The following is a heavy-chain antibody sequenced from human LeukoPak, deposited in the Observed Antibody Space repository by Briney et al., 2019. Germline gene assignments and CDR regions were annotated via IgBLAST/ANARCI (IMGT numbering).Heavy chain of an antibody. J-gene: IGHJ4*02. CDR3: ARATSKYYYDSSGYYLDY. CDR1: GFTFSSYG. Sequence: GGSLRLSCAASGFTFSSYGMHWVRQAPGKGLEWVAVIWYDGSNKYYADSVKGRFTISRDNSKSTLYLQMNSLRAEDTAVYYCARATSKYYYDSSGYYLDYWGQGTLVTVSS. D-gene: IGHD3-22*01. CDR2: IWYDGSNK. V-gene: IGHV3-33*01.